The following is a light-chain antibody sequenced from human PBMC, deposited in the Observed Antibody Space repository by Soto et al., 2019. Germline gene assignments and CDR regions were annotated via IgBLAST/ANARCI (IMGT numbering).Light chain of an antibody. CDR1: QSINKW. CDR3: QHYSGDRAT. Sequence: DIILTQSPSTLSASVGDRVTISCRSSQSINKWLAWYQQKPGKAPNLLIYEVSTLHSGVPSRFSGSGSGTEFTLTISSLRPDDFATYYCQHYSGDRATFGQGTKVDIK. J-gene: IGKJ1*01. CDR2: EVS. V-gene: IGKV1-5*03.